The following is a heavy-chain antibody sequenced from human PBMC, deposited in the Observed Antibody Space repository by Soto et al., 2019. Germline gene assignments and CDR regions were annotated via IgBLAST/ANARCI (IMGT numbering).Heavy chain of an antibody. V-gene: IGHV3-66*01. J-gene: IGHJ4*02. CDR2: IYSGGST. CDR1: GFTVSSNY. Sequence: QPGGSLRLSCAASGFTVSSNYMSWVRQAPGKGLEWVSVIYSGGSTYYADSVKGRFTISRDNSKNTLYLQMNSLRAEDTAVYYCARVRTITGYYFDYWGQGTLVTVSS. D-gene: IGHD1-1*01. CDR3: ARVRTITGYYFDY.